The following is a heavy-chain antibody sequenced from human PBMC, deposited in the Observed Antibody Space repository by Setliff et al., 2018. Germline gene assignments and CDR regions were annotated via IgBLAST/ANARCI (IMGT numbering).Heavy chain of an antibody. D-gene: IGHD6-19*01. J-gene: IGHJ4*02. Sequence: SETLSLTCNVSGDSMNDNHWTWIRQPPGKGLEWIGYIYTSGGTNYNPPLKSRVTISVDMSKNQFSLKLSSVIAADTAVYYCARGVSSVSWTPRYWGRGILVTVS. CDR2: IYTSGGT. CDR3: ARGVSSVSWTPRY. CDR1: GDSMNDNH. V-gene: IGHV4-4*08.